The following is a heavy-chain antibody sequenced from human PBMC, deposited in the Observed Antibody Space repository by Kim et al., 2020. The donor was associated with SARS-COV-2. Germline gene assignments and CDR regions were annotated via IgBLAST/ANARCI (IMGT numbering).Heavy chain of an antibody. D-gene: IGHD3-10*01. V-gene: IGHV4-59*01. CDR2: INYDGSP. J-gene: IGHJ4*02. Sequence: SETLSLTCTVSGVSMTYYHWSWIRQPPGNGLEWIGYINYDGSPKYAPSLTSRLTISVDTSKSQFSLKLSSVTAADTAVYFCGGYYKGQGGSGYWGQGIL. CDR3: GGYYKGQGGSGY. CDR1: GVSMTYYH.